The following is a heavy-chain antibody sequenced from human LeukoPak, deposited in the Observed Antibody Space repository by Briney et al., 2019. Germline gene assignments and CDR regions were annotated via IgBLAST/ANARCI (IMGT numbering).Heavy chain of an antibody. J-gene: IGHJ6*02. V-gene: IGHV3-30*18. CDR2: ISYDGSNK. CDR1: GFTFSSYG. CDR3: AKTIPLWFGELAYGMDV. Sequence: GRSLRLSCAASGFTFSSYGMHWVRQAPGKGLEWVAVISYDGSNKYYADSVKGRFTISRDNSKNTLYLQMNSLRAEDTAVYYCAKTIPLWFGELAYGMDVWGQGTLVTVSS. D-gene: IGHD3-10*01.